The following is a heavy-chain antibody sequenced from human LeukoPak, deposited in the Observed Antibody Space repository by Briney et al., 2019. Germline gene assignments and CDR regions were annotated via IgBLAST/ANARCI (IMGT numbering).Heavy chain of an antibody. D-gene: IGHD4-17*01. J-gene: IGHJ4*02. V-gene: IGHV1-18*01. CDR2: ISGYNGNT. CDR1: GYNFNIYG. CDR3: ARDERARDFGAAGYFDY. Sequence: EASVKVSCKTSGYNFNIYGISWVRQAPGQGLEWMGWISGYNGNTNSAPKLQGRVTMTTDTSTSTAHMGLRSLTSDDTAVYYCARDERARDFGAAGYFDYWGQGTLVTVSS.